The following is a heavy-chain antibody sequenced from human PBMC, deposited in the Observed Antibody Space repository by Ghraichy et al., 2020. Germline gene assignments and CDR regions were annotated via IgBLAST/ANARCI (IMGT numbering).Heavy chain of an antibody. V-gene: IGHV1-24*01. CDR2: FDPEDGET. CDR3: ATSGYYGQQLVNFDY. J-gene: IGHJ4*02. CDR1: GYTLTELS. Sequence: ASVKVSCKVSGYTLTELSMHWVRQAPGKGLEWMGGFDPEDGETIYAQKFQGRVTMTEDTSTDTAYMELSSLRSEDTAVYYCATSGYYGQQLVNFDYWGQGTLVTVSS. D-gene: IGHD6-13*01.